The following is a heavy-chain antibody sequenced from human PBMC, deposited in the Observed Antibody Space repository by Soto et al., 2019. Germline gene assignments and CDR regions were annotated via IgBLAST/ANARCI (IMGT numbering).Heavy chain of an antibody. CDR3: ARDLGSISSSGYFAANNNWFDP. J-gene: IGHJ5*02. Sequence: GGSLRLSCAASGFAFSNYWMHWVRQAPGKGLVWVSRLNSDGTDTKYADAVKGRFTISRDNANNTLYLQMNSLRAEDTAVYYCARDLGSISSSGYFAANNNWFDPRGQGTLVTVSS. D-gene: IGHD6-13*01. CDR2: LNSDGTDT. V-gene: IGHV3-74*03. CDR1: GFAFSNYW.